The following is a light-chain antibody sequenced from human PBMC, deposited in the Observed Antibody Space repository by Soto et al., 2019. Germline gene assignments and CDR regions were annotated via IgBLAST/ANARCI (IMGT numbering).Light chain of an antibody. J-gene: IGKJ1*01. V-gene: IGKV2-30*01. CDR2: KVS. CDR1: QSLVYSDGNTY. Sequence: DVVMTQSPLSLPVTLGQSASISCNSSQSLVYSDGNTYLNWFQQSPGQSPRRLIYKVSTRDSGVPGRFSGSGSGTHFTLKISRVQAEDVGVYYCMQGIHWPRTFGQGTKVQI. CDR3: MQGIHWPRT.